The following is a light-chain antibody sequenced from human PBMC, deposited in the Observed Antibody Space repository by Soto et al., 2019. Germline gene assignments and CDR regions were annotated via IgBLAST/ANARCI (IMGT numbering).Light chain of an antibody. CDR1: QSVDIY. V-gene: IGKV3-11*01. CDR3: QQRSNLPPT. Sequence: EIVLTQSPATLSLSTGERATLSCRTSQSVDIYLAWYRQIPGQAPRLLIYDASNRATGIPVRFSGGGSETDFTLTISSLEPEDFAIYYCQQRSNLPPTFGQGTRLEIK. CDR2: DAS. J-gene: IGKJ5*01.